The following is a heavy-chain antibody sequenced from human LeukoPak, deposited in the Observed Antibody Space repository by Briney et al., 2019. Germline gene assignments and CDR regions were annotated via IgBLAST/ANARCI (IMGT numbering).Heavy chain of an antibody. V-gene: IGHV1-18*01. CDR3: ASGEDIVLMVYARVDLYDY. CDR1: GYTFTSYG. D-gene: IGHD2-8*01. Sequence: ASVKVSCKASGYTFTSYGISWVRQAPGQGLEWMGWISAYNGNTNYAQKLQGRVTRTTDTSTSKAFMELRRRGSDDTAVYYCASGEDIVLMVYARVDLYDYWGQGTLVTVSS. CDR2: ISAYNGNT. J-gene: IGHJ4*02.